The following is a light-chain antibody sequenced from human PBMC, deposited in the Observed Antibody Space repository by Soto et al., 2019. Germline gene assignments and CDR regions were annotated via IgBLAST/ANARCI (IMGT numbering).Light chain of an antibody. J-gene: IGLJ3*02. CDR3: SSYTSTSTWV. V-gene: IGLV2-14*01. Sequence: QSVLTQPASLSGSPGQSITISCTGTSSDVGGYNYVSWYQQHPGKVPKLMIYEVSNRPSGVSNRFSGSKSGNTASLTISGLQPEDEADYYCSSYTSTSTWVFGGGTKVTVL. CDR1: SSDVGGYNY. CDR2: EVS.